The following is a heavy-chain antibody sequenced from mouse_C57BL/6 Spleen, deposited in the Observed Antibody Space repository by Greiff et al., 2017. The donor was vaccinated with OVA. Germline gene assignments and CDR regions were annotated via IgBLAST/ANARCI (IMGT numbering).Heavy chain of an antibody. V-gene: IGHV2-9-1*01. Sequence: VQGVESGPGLVAPSQSLSITCTVSGFSLTSYAISWVRQPPGKGLEWLGVIWTGGGTTYNSALKSRLSISKDNSKSQVFLKMNSLQTDDTARYYCARGVTSSFDYWGQGTTLTVSS. D-gene: IGHD2-1*01. CDR2: IWTGGGT. CDR1: GFSLTSYA. CDR3: ARGVTSSFDY. J-gene: IGHJ2*01.